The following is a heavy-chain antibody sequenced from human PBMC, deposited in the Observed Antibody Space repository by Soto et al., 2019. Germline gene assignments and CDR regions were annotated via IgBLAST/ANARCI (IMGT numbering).Heavy chain of an antibody. J-gene: IGHJ4*02. CDR3: ALPKNTLGWYNF. Sequence: QVQVVQSGAEVKKPGASVKVSCKTSGYTFINYHVHWVRHAPGQGLEWMGAINPNGGSTTYAQHLQGRITMTSDASTSTVYMDLSSLRSDDTAVYYCALPKNTLGWYNFWGQGSLVTVS. CDR2: INPNGGST. V-gene: IGHV1-46*01. D-gene: IGHD6-19*01. CDR1: GYTFINYH.